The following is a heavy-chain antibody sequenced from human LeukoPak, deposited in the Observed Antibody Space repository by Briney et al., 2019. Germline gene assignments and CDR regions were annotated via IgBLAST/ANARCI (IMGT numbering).Heavy chain of an antibody. CDR2: IQSDGSKK. J-gene: IGHJ6*03. CDR3: ARDYDSSGYYYYYYMDV. D-gene: IGHD3-22*01. V-gene: IGHV3-30*02. CDR1: GFTFSSYG. Sequence: GGSLRLSCAASGFTFSSYGMHWVRQAPGKGLEWVAFIQSDGSKKYYADSVKGRFTISRDNSKNTLYLQMNSLRAEDTAVYYCARDYDSSGYYYYYYMDVWGKGTTVTVSS.